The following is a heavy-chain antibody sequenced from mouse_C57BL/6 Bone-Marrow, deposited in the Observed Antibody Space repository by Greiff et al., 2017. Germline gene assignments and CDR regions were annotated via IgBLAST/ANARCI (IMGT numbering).Heavy chain of an antibody. V-gene: IGHV5-17*01. D-gene: IGHD1-1*01. CDR2: ISSGSSTI. CDR1: GFTFSDYG. J-gene: IGHJ2*01. CDR3: ARPYYGDFDY. Sequence: EVKLVESGGGLVKPGGSLKLSCAASGFTFSDYGMHWVRQAPEKGLEWVAYISSGSSTIYYADKVKGRFTISRDNAKNTLFLQMTSLRSEDTAMYYCARPYYGDFDYWGQGTTLTVSS.